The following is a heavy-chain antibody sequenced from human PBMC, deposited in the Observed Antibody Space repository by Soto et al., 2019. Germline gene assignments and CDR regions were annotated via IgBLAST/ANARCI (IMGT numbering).Heavy chain of an antibody. Sequence: SQTLSLTCAISGDSVSSDSAAWNCIRQSPSRGLEWLGRTYYRSKWYNDYAVSVKSRIAINPDTSKNQFSLQLNSVTPEDTAVYYCARAGDDSSGYYFDYWGQGTLVTVSS. CDR3: ARAGDDSSGYYFDY. V-gene: IGHV6-1*01. CDR2: TYYRSKWYN. J-gene: IGHJ4*02. CDR1: GDSVSSDSAA. D-gene: IGHD3-22*01.